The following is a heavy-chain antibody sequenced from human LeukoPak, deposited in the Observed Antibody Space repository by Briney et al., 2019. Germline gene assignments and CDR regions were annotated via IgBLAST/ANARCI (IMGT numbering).Heavy chain of an antibody. Sequence: SETLSLTCTVSGGSISSSSYYWGWIRQPPGKGLEWIGSIYYSGSTYYNPSLKSRVTISVDTSKNQFSLKLSSVTAADTAVYYCARWDPYYDILTGYSGVYFDYWGQGTLVTVSS. CDR3: ARWDPYYDILTGYSGVYFDY. D-gene: IGHD3-9*01. CDR2: IYYSGST. V-gene: IGHV4-39*01. CDR1: GGSISSSSYY. J-gene: IGHJ4*02.